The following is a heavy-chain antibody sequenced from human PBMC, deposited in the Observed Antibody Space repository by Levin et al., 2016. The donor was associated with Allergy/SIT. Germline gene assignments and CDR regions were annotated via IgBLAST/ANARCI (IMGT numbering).Heavy chain of an antibody. J-gene: IGHJ4*02. CDR2: INPNSGGT. CDR3: ARAGTKNRIAAAGIGY. V-gene: IGHV1-2*02. CDR1: GYTFTGYY. D-gene: IGHD6-13*01. Sequence: ASVKVSCKASGYTFTGYYMHWVRQAPGQGLEWMGWINPNSGGTNYAQKFQGRVTMTRDTSISTAYMELSRLRSDDTAVYYCARAGTKNRIAAAGIGYWGQGTLVTVSS.